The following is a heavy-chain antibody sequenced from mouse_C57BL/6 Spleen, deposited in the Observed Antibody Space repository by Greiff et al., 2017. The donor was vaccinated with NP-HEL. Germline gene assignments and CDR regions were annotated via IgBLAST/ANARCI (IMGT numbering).Heavy chain of an antibody. CDR1: GYTFTSYW. CDR2: IDPNRGGT. CDR3: ASTYGNWGY. Sequence: QVQLQQPGAELVKPGASVKLSCKASGYTFTSYWMHWVKQRPGRGLEWIGRIDPNRGGTKYNEKFKSKATLTVDQPSSTAYIQLSILTSEDSAFYYCASTYGNWGYWGQGTTLTVSS. V-gene: IGHV1-72*01. J-gene: IGHJ2*01. D-gene: IGHD2-1*01.